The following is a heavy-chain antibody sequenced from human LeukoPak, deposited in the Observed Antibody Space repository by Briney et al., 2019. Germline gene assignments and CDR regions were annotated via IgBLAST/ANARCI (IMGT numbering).Heavy chain of an antibody. D-gene: IGHD3-22*01. J-gene: IGHJ6*02. CDR3: ARAPMGSGYYLYYYGMDV. V-gene: IGHV4-30-2*01. CDR2: IYHSGST. CDR1: GGSFSGYS. Sequence: PSETLSLTCAVYGGSFSGYSWSWIRQPPGKGLEWIGYIYHSGSTYYNPSLKSRVTISVDRSKNQFSLKLSSVTAADTAVYYCARAPMGSGYYLYYYGMDVWGQGTTVTVSS.